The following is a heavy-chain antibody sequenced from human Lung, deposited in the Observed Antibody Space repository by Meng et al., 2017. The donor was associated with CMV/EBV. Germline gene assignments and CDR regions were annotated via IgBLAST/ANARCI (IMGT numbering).Heavy chain of an antibody. Sequence: LEGVGQVLVKPSQPRALAWTVSGGSVGSGGYYWSWIRQHPGKGLEWIGYIYYTGSTFYNPSLKSRVTISVDTSKNQFSLKLIPATATDTAVYYCAREAGRDGYATPKFDYWGQGTLVTVSS. CDR3: AREAGRDGYATPKFDY. CDR1: GGSVGSGGYY. J-gene: IGHJ4*02. D-gene: IGHD5-24*01. V-gene: IGHV4-31*02. CDR2: IYYTGST.